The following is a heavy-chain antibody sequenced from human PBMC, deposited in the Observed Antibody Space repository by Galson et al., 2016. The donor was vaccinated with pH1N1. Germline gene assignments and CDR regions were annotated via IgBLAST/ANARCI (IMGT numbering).Heavy chain of an antibody. CDR2: IIPILGAP. J-gene: IGHJ4*02. Sequence: SVKVSCKASRDTFINYAFSWVRQAPGKGLEWMGGIIPILGAPHYAQNFQGRVTISTDKSTTTAYMELTGLTSGDTAIYYCARMSSGYNPSDSLGQGTLITVSS. CDR1: RDTFINYA. CDR3: ARMSSGYNPSDS. D-gene: IGHD6-25*01. V-gene: IGHV1-69*10.